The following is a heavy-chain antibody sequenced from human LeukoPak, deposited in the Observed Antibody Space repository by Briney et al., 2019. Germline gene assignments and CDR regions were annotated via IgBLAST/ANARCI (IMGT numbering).Heavy chain of an antibody. D-gene: IGHD1-1*01. Sequence: SETLSLTCAVYGESFSGYYWSWIRQTPGKGLEWIGYIHNSGSTKYNPSLKSPVSISVDTSKNQFSLKVNSVTAADTAVYYCARGGGWGNWNDAVDYWGQGTLVTVSS. V-gene: IGHV4-59*01. J-gene: IGHJ4*02. CDR1: GESFSGYY. CDR3: ARGGGWGNWNDAVDY. CDR2: IHNSGST.